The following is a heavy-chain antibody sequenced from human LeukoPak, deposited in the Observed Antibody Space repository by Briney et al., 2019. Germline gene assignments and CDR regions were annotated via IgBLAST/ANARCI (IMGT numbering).Heavy chain of an antibody. CDR2: TSYSGNT. CDR3: ARYSSRSNFDC. V-gene: IGHV4-30-4*01. Sequence: PSETLSLTCTVSGGSISSDDYYWSWIRQPPGKGLEWIGYTSYSGNTFYNPSLKSRLTISVGTSKYQFSLKLTSVTAADTAVYCCARYSSRSNFDCWGQGTLVTVSS. J-gene: IGHJ4*02. CDR1: GGSISSDDYY. D-gene: IGHD6-13*01.